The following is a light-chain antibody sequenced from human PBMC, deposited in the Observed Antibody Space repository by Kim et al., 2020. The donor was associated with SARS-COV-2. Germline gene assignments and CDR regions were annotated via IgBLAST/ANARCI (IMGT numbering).Light chain of an antibody. Sequence: SPGVRATLSCRASQSVSSNLACYQQKPGQAPRLLIYGASTRATGIPARFSGSGSGTEFTLTISSLQSEDLAVYYCQQYNNWPPWTFGQGTKVDIK. J-gene: IGKJ1*01. CDR3: QQYNNWPPWT. CDR1: QSVSSN. V-gene: IGKV3-15*01. CDR2: GAS.